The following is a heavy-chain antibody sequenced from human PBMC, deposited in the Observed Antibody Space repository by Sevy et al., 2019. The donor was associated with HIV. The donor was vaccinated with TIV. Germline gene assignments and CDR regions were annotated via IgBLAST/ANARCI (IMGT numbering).Heavy chain of an antibody. V-gene: IGHV3-30-3*01. D-gene: IGHD2-15*01. Sequence: GGSPRLSCAASGFTFSSYAMHWVRQAPGKGLEWVAVISYDGSNKYYADSVKGRFTISRDNSKNTLYLQMNSLRAEDTAVYYCAREGSRYCSGGSCYSRGYFQHWGQGTLVTVSS. CDR2: ISYDGSNK. CDR1: GFTFSSYA. CDR3: AREGSRYCSGGSCYSRGYFQH. J-gene: IGHJ1*01.